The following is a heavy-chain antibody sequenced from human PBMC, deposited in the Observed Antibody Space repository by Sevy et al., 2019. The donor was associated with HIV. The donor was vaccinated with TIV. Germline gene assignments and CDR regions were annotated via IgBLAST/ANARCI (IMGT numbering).Heavy chain of an antibody. CDR2: IYSGGST. V-gene: IGHV3-53*01. CDR1: GFTVSTNY. D-gene: IGHD3-10*01. CDR3: ARGRGSGSYPNNWFDP. J-gene: IGHJ5*02. Sequence: GGSLRLSCAASGFTVSTNYMSWVRQAPGQGLWLFAVIYSGGSTHYADSVKGRFTISRDNSKNTLYLQMNSLRAEDTAVYYCARGRGSGSYPNNWFDPWGQGTLVTVSS.